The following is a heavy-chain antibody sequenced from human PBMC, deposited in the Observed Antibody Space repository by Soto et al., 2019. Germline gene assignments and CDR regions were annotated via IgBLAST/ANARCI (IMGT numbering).Heavy chain of an antibody. J-gene: IGHJ6*02. CDR3: ARHDRGYYYYGMDV. V-gene: IGHV5-51*01. Sequence: GEFLKISWKGSGYSLTSYWIGWVRQLPGEGLEWRGSIYPGGSGGRYSPSCQGQVTNSADKTISTADLQWSSLKASDTAMYYCARHDRGYYYYGMDVWGQGTTVTVSS. CDR1: GYSLTSYW. CDR2: IYPGGSGG. D-gene: IGHD3-22*01.